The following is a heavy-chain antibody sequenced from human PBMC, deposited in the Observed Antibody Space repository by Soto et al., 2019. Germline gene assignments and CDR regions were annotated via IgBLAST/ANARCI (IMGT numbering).Heavy chain of an antibody. CDR2: VIHFLDAS. Sequence: QVQLVQSGAEVKKPGSSVRISCAASGATFNDYTFTWVRRAPGQGLEWMGRVIHFLDASNYAEKFQDRVQITADRSTSIVYVEVSGLKSEDSARYYCASGKSQMAQDRMGFYYYLDVWGKGTTVTGSS. D-gene: IGHD2-15*01. CDR3: ASGKSQMAQDRMGFYYYLDV. J-gene: IGHJ6*03. V-gene: IGHV1-69*08. CDR1: GATFNDYT.